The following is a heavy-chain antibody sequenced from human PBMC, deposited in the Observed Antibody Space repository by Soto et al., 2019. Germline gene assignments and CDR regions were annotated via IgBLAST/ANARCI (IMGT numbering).Heavy chain of an antibody. CDR3: AGSVAGPSGAFDI. V-gene: IGHV4-34*01. CDR1: GGSFSGYY. J-gene: IGHJ3*02. D-gene: IGHD6-19*01. CDR2: INHSGST. Sequence: SETLSLTCAAYGGSFSGYYWSWIRQPPGKGLEWIGEINHSGSTNYNPSLKSRVTISVDTSKNQFSLKLSSVTAADTAVYYCAGSVAGPSGAFDIWGQGTMVTVSS.